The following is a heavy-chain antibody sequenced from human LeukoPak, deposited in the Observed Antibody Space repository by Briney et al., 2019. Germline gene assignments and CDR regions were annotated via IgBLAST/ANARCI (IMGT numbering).Heavy chain of an antibody. Sequence: GGSLRLSCAASGFTFSSYGMHWVRQAPGKGLEWVAFIRYDGSNKYYADSVKGRFTISRDNSKNTLYLQMNSLRAEDTAVYYCAKDYDFWSGYYYFDYWGQGTLVTVSS. CDR3: AKDYDFWSGYYYFDY. D-gene: IGHD3-3*01. CDR2: IRYDGSNK. CDR1: GFTFSSYG. J-gene: IGHJ4*02. V-gene: IGHV3-30*02.